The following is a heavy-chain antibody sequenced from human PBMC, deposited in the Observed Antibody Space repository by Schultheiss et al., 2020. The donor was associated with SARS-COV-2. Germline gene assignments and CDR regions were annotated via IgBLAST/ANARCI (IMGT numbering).Heavy chain of an antibody. CDR1: GFTFSSYA. D-gene: IGHD3-16*01. Sequence: GGSLRPSCAASGFTFSSYAMSWVRQAPGKGLEWVSAISGSGGSTYYADSVKGRFTISRDNSKNTLYLQMNSLRAEDTAVYYCAKDEGYVWGSHFDYWGQGTLVTVSS. CDR3: AKDEGYVWGSHFDY. J-gene: IGHJ4*02. V-gene: IGHV3-23*01. CDR2: ISGSGGST.